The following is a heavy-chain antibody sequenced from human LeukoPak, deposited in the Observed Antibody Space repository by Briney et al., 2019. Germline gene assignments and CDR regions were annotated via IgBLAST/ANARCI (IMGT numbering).Heavy chain of an antibody. Sequence: PSETLSLTCAVYGGSFSGDYWSWIRQPPGKGLEWIGEINHSGSTIYNPSLKSRVTISVDTSKNQLSLKLSSVTAADTAVCYCAREKGYCSGGSCYGGTFDNWGQGTLVTVSS. D-gene: IGHD2-15*01. CDR3: AREKGYCSGGSCYGGTFDN. CDR2: INHSGST. J-gene: IGHJ4*02. V-gene: IGHV4-34*01. CDR1: GGSFSGDY.